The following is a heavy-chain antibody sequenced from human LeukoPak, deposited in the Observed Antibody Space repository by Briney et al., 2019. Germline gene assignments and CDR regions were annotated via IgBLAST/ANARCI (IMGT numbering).Heavy chain of an antibody. D-gene: IGHD6-19*01. CDR1: GYTFTSYG. V-gene: IGHV1-18*04. Sequence: ASVKVSCKASGYTFTSYGITWVRQAPGQGLEWMGWISGHNGNTKYAQKIQGRVTLTRDRSTSTAYMGLRSLRSDDTAVYYCARVWGPVAGVIDHWGQGTLVTVSS. J-gene: IGHJ4*02. CDR2: ISGHNGNT. CDR3: ARVWGPVAGVIDH.